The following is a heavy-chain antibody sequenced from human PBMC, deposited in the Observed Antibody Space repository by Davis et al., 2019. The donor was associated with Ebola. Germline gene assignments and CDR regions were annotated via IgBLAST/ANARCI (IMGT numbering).Heavy chain of an antibody. CDR1: GSPCRGYH. V-gene: IGHV4-34*01. Sequence: PSESLIPTFTGYGSPCRGYHRSWIRQHPGKGLEWIGYIYYSGSTYYNPSLKSRVTISVDTSKNQFSLKLSSVTAADTAVYYCARGGIAARPTDYWGQGILVTVSS. J-gene: IGHJ4*02. D-gene: IGHD6-6*01. CDR3: ARGGIAARPTDY. CDR2: IYYSGST.